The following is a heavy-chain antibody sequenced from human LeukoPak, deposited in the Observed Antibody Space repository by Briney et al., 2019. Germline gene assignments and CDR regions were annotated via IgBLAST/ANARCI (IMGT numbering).Heavy chain of an antibody. CDR1: GGSISSYY. J-gene: IGHJ4*02. CDR2: IYYSGST. Sequence: SETLSLTCTVSGGSISSYYWSWIRQPPGKGLEWIGYIYYSGSTNYNPSLKSRVTISVDTSKNQFSLKLSSVTAADTAVYYCASSGYDYWGRGTLVTVSS. V-gene: IGHV4-59*01. CDR3: ASSGYDY. D-gene: IGHD5-12*01.